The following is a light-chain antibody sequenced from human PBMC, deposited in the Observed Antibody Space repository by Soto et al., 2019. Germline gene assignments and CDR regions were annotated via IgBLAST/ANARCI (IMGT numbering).Light chain of an antibody. CDR1: SSDVGGHNA. Sequence: QSALTQPASVSGSPGQSITISCTGTSSDVGGHNAVSWYRQDPGKAPKLVIYDVTNRTSGVSNRFSGSKSGNTASLTISGLQTEDEADYYCSSFTSSITYVFGTGTKLTVL. J-gene: IGLJ1*01. CDR2: DVT. V-gene: IGLV2-14*01. CDR3: SSFTSSITYV.